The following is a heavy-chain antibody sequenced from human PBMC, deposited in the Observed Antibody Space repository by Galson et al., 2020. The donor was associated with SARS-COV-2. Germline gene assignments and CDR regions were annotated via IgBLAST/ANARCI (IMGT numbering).Heavy chain of an antibody. D-gene: IGHD2-15*01. Sequence: SGPTLVKPPQTLTLTCTFSGFSLSTSGMCVSWIRQPTGKALEWLALIDWDDDKYYSTSLKTRLTISKDTSKNQVVLTMTNMDPVDTATYYCARTREAGECSGGSCYATWGGFDYWGHGTLVTVSA. CDR2: IDWDDDK. J-gene: IGHJ4*01. CDR3: ARTREAGECSGGSCYATWGGFDY. CDR1: GFSLSTSGMC. V-gene: IGHV2-70*01.